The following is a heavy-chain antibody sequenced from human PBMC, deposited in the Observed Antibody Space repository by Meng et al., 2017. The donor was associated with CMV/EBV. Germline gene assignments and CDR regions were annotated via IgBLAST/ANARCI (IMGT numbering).Heavy chain of an antibody. V-gene: IGHV4-34*01. CDR3: ARVVSGY. J-gene: IGHJ4*02. CDR1: GGSFSGYY. CDR2: INHSGST. Sequence: LRLSCAVYGGSFSGYYWSWIRQPPGKGLEWIGEINHSGSTNYNPSLKSRVTISVDTSKNQFSLKLSSVTAADTAVYYCARVVSGYWGQGSLVTVSS.